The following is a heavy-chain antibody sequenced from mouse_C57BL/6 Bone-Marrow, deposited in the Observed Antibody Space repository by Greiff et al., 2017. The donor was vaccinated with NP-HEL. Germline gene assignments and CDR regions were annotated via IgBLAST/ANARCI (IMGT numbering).Heavy chain of an antibody. CDR3: ARGNFITTVVPFAY. J-gene: IGHJ3*01. CDR1: GYAFTNYL. CDR2: INPGSGGT. V-gene: IGHV1-54*01. D-gene: IGHD1-1*01. Sequence: LVESGAELVRPGTSVKVSCKASGYAFTNYLIEWVKQRPGQGLEWIGVINPGSGGTNYNEKFKGKATLTADKSSSTAYMQLSRLTSEDSAVYFCARGNFITTVVPFAYWGQGTLVTVSA.